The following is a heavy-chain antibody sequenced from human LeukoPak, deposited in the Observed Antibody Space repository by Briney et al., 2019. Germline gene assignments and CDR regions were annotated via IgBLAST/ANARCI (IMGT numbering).Heavy chain of an antibody. V-gene: IGHV3-23*01. CDR3: AKDRLFNYGEYFDY. Sequence: GGSLRLSCAASGFTFSAYAMNWVRQAPGKGLEWVSAVGATGGSTYYADSVKGRFTISRDNSKNTLYLQMSSLRAEDTAVYYCAKDRLFNYGEYFDYWGQGTLVTVSS. CDR1: GFTFSAYA. J-gene: IGHJ4*02. CDR2: VGATGGST. D-gene: IGHD4/OR15-4a*01.